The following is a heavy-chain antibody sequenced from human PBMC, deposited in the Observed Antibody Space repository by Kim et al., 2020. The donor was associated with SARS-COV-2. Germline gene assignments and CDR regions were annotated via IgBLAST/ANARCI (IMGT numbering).Heavy chain of an antibody. Sequence: GGSLRLSCAASGFTFSSYAMHWVRQAPGKGLEWVAVISYDGSNKYYADSVKGRFTISRDNSKNTLYLQMNSLRAEDTAVYYCARWNYDILTGYAYYYYGMDVGGQGTTVTVSS. V-gene: IGHV3-30-3*01. D-gene: IGHD3-9*01. J-gene: IGHJ6*02. CDR3: ARWNYDILTGYAYYYYGMDV. CDR2: ISYDGSNK. CDR1: GFTFSSYA.